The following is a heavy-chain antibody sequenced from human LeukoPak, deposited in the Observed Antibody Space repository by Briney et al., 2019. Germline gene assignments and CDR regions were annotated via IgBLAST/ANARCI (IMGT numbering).Heavy chain of an antibody. D-gene: IGHD5-18*01. CDR3: ARGGYSYGYIVGYYYYGMDV. CDR2: IYYSGST. J-gene: IGHJ6*02. V-gene: IGHV4-59*01. Sequence: SETLSLTCTVSGGSISSYYWSWIRPPPGKGLERIGYIYYSGSTNYNPSLKSRVTISVDTSKNQFSLKLSSVTAADTAVYYCARGGYSYGYIVGYYYYGMDVWGQGTTVTVSS. CDR1: GGSISSYY.